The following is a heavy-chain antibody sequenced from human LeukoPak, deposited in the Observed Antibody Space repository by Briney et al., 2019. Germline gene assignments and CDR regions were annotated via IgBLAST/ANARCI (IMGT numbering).Heavy chain of an antibody. CDR2: IKQDGTEK. CDR3: AELGITMIGGV. Sequence: GGSLRLSCAASGFTFSSSWMNWVRQAPGKGLEWVANIKQDGTEKYYVDSVKGRFTISRDNAKNSLYLQMNSLRAEDTAVYYCAELGITMIGGVWGKGTTVTISS. J-gene: IGHJ6*04. V-gene: IGHV3-7*01. CDR1: GFTFSSSW. D-gene: IGHD3-10*02.